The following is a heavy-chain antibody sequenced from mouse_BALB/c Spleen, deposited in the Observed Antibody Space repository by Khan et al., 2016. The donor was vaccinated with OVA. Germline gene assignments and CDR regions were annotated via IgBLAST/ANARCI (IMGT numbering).Heavy chain of an antibody. V-gene: IGHV3-2*02. CDR2: ISYSGST. D-gene: IGHD2-12*01. CDR3: PRCPRAYCRYYEYYCAMDY. CDR1: GYSITSDYA. Sequence: VQLKQSGPGLVKPSQSLSLTCTATGYSITSDYAWNWIRQFPGNKLEWMGYISYSGSTSYNPSLKSRISITRDTSKNQFFLQLNSVTTEDTAKFYCPRCPRAYCRYYEYYCAMDYWGQGTSVTVSS. J-gene: IGHJ4*01.